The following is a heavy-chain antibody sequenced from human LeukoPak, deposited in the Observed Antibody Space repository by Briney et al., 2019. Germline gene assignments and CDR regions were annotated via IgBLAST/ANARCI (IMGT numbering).Heavy chain of an antibody. V-gene: IGHV3-30*02. Sequence: GGSLRLSCAASGFTFSSYGMHWVRQAPGKGLEWVAFIRYDGSNKYYADSVQGRFTISRDNSKNTLYLQMNCLRAEDRSVYYCAKDQFDGYSYGMNWVQGTLVTVSS. CDR2: IRYDGSNK. J-gene: IGHJ4*02. CDR3: AKDQFDGYSYGMN. D-gene: IGHD5-18*01. CDR1: GFTFSSYG.